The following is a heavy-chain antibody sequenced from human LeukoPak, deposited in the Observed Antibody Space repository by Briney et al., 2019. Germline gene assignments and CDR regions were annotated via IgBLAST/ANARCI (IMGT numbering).Heavy chain of an antibody. CDR1: GYSFTSYW. CDR3: ARHAITMVRGVITLDY. CDR2: IDPSDSYT. Sequence: RGESLKISCKGSGYSFTSYWISWVRQMPGKGLEWMGRIDPSDSYTNYSPSFQGHVTISADKSISTAYLQWSSLKASATAMYYCARHAITMVRGVITLDYWGQGTLVIVSS. V-gene: IGHV5-10-1*01. D-gene: IGHD3-10*01. J-gene: IGHJ4*02.